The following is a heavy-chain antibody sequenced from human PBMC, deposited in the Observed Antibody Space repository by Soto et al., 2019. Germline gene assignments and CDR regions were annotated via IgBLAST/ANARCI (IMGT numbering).Heavy chain of an antibody. CDR2: INPGSGDT. V-gene: IGHV1-46*01. CDR3: AGIAGPALTYFDF. D-gene: IGHD3-9*01. J-gene: IGHJ4*02. CDR1: GYSFSSFN. Sequence: QVQLVQSGAELEKPGASVTVSRKASGYSFSSFNIHWVRQAPGQGLERLGVINPGSGDTTYQQKFQGGRAMASDASTRTVYMVLSSRRSEDTAVYYCAGIAGPALTYFDFWGQGAPVTVSS.